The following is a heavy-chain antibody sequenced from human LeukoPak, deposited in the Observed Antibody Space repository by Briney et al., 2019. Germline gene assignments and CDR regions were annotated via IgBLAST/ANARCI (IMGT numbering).Heavy chain of an antibody. V-gene: IGHV4-31*03. Sequence: SETLSLTCTVSGGSISSGGYYWTWIRQHPGKGLEWIGYIYDSGGTNYNPSLKSRAIISVDTSKNQFSRNLSSVTAADTAVYYCARAAIGYCSGGNCYPEYFQDWGQGTLVTVSS. CDR3: ARAAIGYCSGGNCYPEYFQD. CDR1: GGSISSGGYY. D-gene: IGHD2-15*01. CDR2: IYDSGGT. J-gene: IGHJ1*01.